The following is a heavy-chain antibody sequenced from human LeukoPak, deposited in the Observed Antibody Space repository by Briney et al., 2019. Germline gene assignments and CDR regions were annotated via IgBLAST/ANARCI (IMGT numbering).Heavy chain of an antibody. V-gene: IGHV4-61*08. CDR1: GGSISSGGYS. CDR2: IYYSGST. D-gene: IGHD3-22*01. J-gene: IGHJ3*02. Sequence: SQTLSLTCAVSGGSISSGGYSWSWIRQPPGKGLEWIGYIYYSGSTNYNPSLKSRVTISVDTSKNQFSLKLSSVTAADTAVYYCARGSYYYDSSGYYGRHDAFDIWGQGTMVTVSS. CDR3: ARGSYYYDSSGYYGRHDAFDI.